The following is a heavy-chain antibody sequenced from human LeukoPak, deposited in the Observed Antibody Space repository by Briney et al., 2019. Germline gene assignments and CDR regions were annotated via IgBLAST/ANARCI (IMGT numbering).Heavy chain of an antibody. J-gene: IGHJ4*02. V-gene: IGHV3-21*01. Sequence: PGGSLRLSCAASGFTFSSYSMNWVRQAPGKGLEWVSFISSSSSYIYYADSVKGRFTISRDNSKNTLYLQMNSLKGEDTAVYYCARDGPAVIFFGYFEYWGQGTLVTVSS. CDR3: ARDGPAVIFFGYFEY. D-gene: IGHD2-21*01. CDR1: GFTFSSYS. CDR2: ISSSSSYI.